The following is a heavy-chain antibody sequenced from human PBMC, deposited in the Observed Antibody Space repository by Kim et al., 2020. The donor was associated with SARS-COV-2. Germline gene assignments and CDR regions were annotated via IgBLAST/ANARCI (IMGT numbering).Heavy chain of an antibody. Sequence: GGSLRLSCAASGFTFDDYAMHWVRQAPGKGLEWVSGISWNSGSIGYADSVKGRFTISRDNAKNSLYLQMNSLRAEDTALYYCAKDTGDIVATIRADYYYYSGMGVMGQGTTVPVSS. D-gene: IGHD5-12*01. V-gene: IGHV3-9*01. CDR2: ISWNSGSI. CDR1: GFTFDDYA. J-gene: IGHJ6*02. CDR3: AKDTGDIVATIRADYYYYSGMGV.